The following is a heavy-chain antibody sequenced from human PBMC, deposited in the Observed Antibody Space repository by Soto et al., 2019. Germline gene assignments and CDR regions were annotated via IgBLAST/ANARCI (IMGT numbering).Heavy chain of an antibody. Sequence: LRLSCAASGFTFSSFWMSWVRQAPGKGLEWVAHVKQDGSDKYYVDSVRGRFTISRDNAKNSVSLQMNSLRAEDTALYYCARTHSGSCSDLFDSGGRGTLGTVSS. CDR1: GFTFSSFW. D-gene: IGHD6-13*01. CDR2: VKQDGSDK. J-gene: IGHJ5*01. V-gene: IGHV3-7*01. CDR3: ARTHSGSCSDLFDS.